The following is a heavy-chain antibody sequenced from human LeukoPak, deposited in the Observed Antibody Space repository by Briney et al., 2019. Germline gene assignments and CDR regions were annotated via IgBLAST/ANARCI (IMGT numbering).Heavy chain of an antibody. CDR3: AKSVALGGVTPFDY. CDR2: IRRVPTDL. J-gene: IGHJ4*02. V-gene: IGHV3-11*01. D-gene: IGHD3-16*01. CDR1: GLTFSDTN. Sequence: GGSLRLSCVASGLTFSDTNLAWIRQAPGKGLEWISYIRRVPTDLYYADSVKGRFTITRDNAKNTLYLQMNSLRAEDTAVYYCAKSVALGGVTPFDYWGQGTLVTVSS.